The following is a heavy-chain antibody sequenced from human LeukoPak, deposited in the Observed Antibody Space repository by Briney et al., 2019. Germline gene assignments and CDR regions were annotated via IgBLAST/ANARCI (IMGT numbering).Heavy chain of an antibody. CDR2: GPARNKPNSCST. V-gene: IGHV3-72*01. D-gene: IGHD6-19*01. CDR3: TRVITTDRGWYTFDY. Sequence: GGSLRLSCAGSGFTFSDHHMDWVRQAPGMGLEGVGRGPARNKPNSCSTQYAASVIGRFTISRDDSENSLYMQINSLRTEDTAMYYCTRVITTDRGWYTFDYWGQGVLVTVSS. J-gene: IGHJ4*02. CDR1: GFTFSDHH.